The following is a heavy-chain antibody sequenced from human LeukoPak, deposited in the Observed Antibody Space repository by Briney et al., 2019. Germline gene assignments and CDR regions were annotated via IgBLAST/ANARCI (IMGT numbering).Heavy chain of an antibody. CDR3: GRDVRNDGGIVDP. CDR1: GFTFSSYG. CDR2: TWYDGSIK. J-gene: IGHJ5*02. D-gene: IGHD1-1*01. V-gene: IGHV3-33*08. Sequence: GGSLRLSCAASGFTFSSYGMHWVRQAPGKGLEWVALTWYDGSIKYYGDSVKGRFTISRDNSKNTLYLQVNSLRVEDTAVYYCGRDVRNDGGIVDPWGQGTLVTVSS.